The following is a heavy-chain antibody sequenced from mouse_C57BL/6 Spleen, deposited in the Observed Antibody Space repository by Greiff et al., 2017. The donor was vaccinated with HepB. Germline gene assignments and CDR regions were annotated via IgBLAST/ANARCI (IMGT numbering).Heavy chain of an antibody. V-gene: IGHV10-1*01. CDR1: GFSFNTYA. CDR2: IRSKSNNYAT. J-gene: IGHJ4*01. Sequence: EVQRVESGGGLVQPKGSLKLSCAASGFSFNTYAMNWVRQAPGKGLEWVARIRSKSNNYATYYADSVKDRFTISRDDSESMLYLQMNNLKTEDTAMYYGVRPPHGSNAMDYWGQGTSVTVSS. D-gene: IGHD1-1*01. CDR3: VRPPHGSNAMDY.